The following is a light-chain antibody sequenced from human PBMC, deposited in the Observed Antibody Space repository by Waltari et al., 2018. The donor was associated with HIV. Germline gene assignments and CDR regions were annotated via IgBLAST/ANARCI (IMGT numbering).Light chain of an antibody. CDR2: DAS. Sequence: EIVLTQSPATLSLSPGERATLSCRASQSVSSYLAWYQPKPGQAPRLLIYDASTRAPCIPARFSGSGSGNDFTLTISSLGPEDFAVYYCQPRSNWPPAWTFGQGTKVEIK. J-gene: IGKJ1*01. CDR3: QPRSNWPPAWT. V-gene: IGKV3-11*01. CDR1: QSVSSY.